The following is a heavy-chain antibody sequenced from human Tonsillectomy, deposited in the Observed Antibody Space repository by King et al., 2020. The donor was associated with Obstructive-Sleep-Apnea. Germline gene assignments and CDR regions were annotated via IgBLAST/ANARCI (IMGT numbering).Heavy chain of an antibody. J-gene: IGHJ2*01. CDR2: IWYDGSNK. Sequence: VQLVESGGGVVQPGRSLRLACAASGFTFSSYGMHWVRQAPGKGLEWVAGIWYDGSNKYYADSVKGRITISRDNSKNTLYLQMNSLRVEDTAVYYCAKEGVAARRWYFDLWGRGTLVTVSS. V-gene: IGHV3-33*06. CDR1: GFTFSSYG. CDR3: AKEGVAARRWYFDL. D-gene: IGHD6-6*01.